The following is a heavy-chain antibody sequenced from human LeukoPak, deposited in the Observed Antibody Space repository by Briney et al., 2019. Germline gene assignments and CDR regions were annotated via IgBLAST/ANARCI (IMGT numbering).Heavy chain of an antibody. Sequence: ASVTVSFTPSGGTFITYAISGVGQPPGQGLEGMGGLIPIFGTANYPKKFEGRVTITADEATSTAYMELSSLRSEDTAVYYCARDIVRYCSGGSCYSGISYYYYYMDVWGKGTTVTVSS. J-gene: IGHJ6*03. V-gene: IGHV1-69*01. CDR1: GGTFITYA. CDR2: LIPIFGTA. CDR3: ARDIVRYCSGGSCYSGISYYYYYMDV. D-gene: IGHD2-15*01.